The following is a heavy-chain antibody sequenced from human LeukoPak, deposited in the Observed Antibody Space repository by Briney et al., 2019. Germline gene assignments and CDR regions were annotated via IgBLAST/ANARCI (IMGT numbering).Heavy chain of an antibody. Sequence: SGTLSLTCAVSGASIISNNWWSWVRQPSGKGLEWIGEIWHSGTTNYNLSLKSRVTISVDNSKNQFSLKLNSVTAADTAVYYCMGADYGGHWGQGTLVTVSS. CDR3: MGADYGGH. V-gene: IGHV4-4*02. D-gene: IGHD4-17*01. CDR2: IWHSGTT. CDR1: GASIISNNW. J-gene: IGHJ4*02.